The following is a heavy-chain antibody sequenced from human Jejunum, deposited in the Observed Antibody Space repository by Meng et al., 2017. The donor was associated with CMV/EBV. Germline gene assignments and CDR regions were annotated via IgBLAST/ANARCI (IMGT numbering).Heavy chain of an antibody. CDR1: GFTFTSYS. Sequence: SGFTFTSYSMTWVRQAPGKGLEWVSSISSSSSYIYYADSVKGRFTISRDNAKNSLYLQMNSLRAEDTAVYYCARAGGIYDSPDVWGQGTTVTVSS. D-gene: IGHD3-3*01. J-gene: IGHJ6*02. CDR2: ISSSSSYI. V-gene: IGHV3-21*01. CDR3: ARAGGIYDSPDV.